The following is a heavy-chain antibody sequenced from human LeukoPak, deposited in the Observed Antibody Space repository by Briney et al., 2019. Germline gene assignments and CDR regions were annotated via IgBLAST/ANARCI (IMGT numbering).Heavy chain of an antibody. CDR1: GYSISSGYY. Sequence: SETLSLTCTVSGYSISSGYYWGWIRQPPGKGLEWIGSIYHSGSTYYNPSLKSRVTISVDTSKNQFPLKLSSVTAADTAVYYCARDHDSSSWYSDYWGQGTLVTVSS. D-gene: IGHD6-13*01. CDR2: IYHSGST. CDR3: ARDHDSSSWYSDY. J-gene: IGHJ4*02. V-gene: IGHV4-38-2*02.